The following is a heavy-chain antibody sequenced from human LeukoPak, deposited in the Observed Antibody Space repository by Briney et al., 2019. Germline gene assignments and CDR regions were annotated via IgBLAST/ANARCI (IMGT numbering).Heavy chain of an antibody. CDR2: IYTSGST. CDR1: GGSISSYY. J-gene: IGHJ4*02. CDR3: ARGSSIAVAGTLNY. Sequence: ASETLSLTCTVSGGSISSYYWSWMRQPAGKGLEWIGRIYTSGSTNYNPSLKSRVTMSVDTSKNQFSLKLSSVTAADTAVYYCARGSSIAVAGTLNYWGQGTLVTVSS. D-gene: IGHD6-19*01. V-gene: IGHV4-4*07.